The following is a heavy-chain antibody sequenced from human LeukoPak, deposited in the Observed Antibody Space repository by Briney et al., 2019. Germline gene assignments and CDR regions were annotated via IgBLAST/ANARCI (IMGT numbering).Heavy chain of an antibody. Sequence: PGGSLRLSCAASGFTFSSNWMTWVRQAPGKGLEWVANIKQDGSKEYYVDSVKGRFTISRDNAKNSLYLHMNSLRAEDTAVYYCAGHDNWNFPYWGQGTLVTVSS. CDR1: GFTFSSNW. J-gene: IGHJ4*02. CDR3: AGHDNWNFPY. CDR2: IKQDGSKE. V-gene: IGHV3-7*01. D-gene: IGHD1-7*01.